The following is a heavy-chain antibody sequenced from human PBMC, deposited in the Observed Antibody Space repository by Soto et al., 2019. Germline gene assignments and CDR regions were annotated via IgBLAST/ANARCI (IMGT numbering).Heavy chain of an antibody. J-gene: IGHJ6*02. D-gene: IGHD4-4*01. V-gene: IGHV4-59*01. Sequence: SETLSLTCTVSGGSISSYYWSWIRQPPGKGLEWIGYIYYSGSTNYNPSLKSRVTISVDTSKNQFSLKLSSVTAADTAAYYCARAYYSIGYDFYYYYGMDVWGQGTTVTVS. CDR1: GGSISSYY. CDR3: ARAYYSIGYDFYYYYGMDV. CDR2: IYYSGST.